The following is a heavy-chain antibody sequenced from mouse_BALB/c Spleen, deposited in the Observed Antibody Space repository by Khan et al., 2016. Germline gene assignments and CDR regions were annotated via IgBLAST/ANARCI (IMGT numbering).Heavy chain of an antibody. CDR1: GYTFTNYG. CDR2: INTYTGEP. Sequence: QIQLVQSGPELKKPGETVKISCKASGYTFTNYGMNWVKQAPGKGLKWMGWINTYTGEPTYADDFKGRFAFSLETSASTAYLQINNLKNEDTATYFWARDFGSSYGWFAYWGQGTLVTVSA. CDR3: ARDFGSSYGWFAY. J-gene: IGHJ3*01. D-gene: IGHD1-1*01. V-gene: IGHV9-3-1*01.